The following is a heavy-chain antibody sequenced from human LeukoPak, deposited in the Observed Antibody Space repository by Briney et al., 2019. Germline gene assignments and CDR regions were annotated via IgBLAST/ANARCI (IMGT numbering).Heavy chain of an antibody. CDR1: GDTFSSYA. J-gene: IGHJ1*01. D-gene: IGHD4-23*01. Sequence: ASVKVSCKASGDTFSSYAISWVRQAPGQGLEWMGRIIPIFGTANYAQKFQGRVTITTDESTSTAYMELSSLRSEDTAVYYCAREIARRGDYGGIKWDMGYFQHWGQGTLVTVSS. CDR2: IIPIFGTA. CDR3: AREIARRGDYGGIKWDMGYFQH. V-gene: IGHV1-69*05.